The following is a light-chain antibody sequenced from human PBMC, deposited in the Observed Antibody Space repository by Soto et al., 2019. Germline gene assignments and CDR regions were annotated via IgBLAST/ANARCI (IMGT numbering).Light chain of an antibody. V-gene: IGKV1-16*02. J-gene: IGKJ5*01. Sequence: DIQITLSPCSVSASLGCMFTITCRASQGITNFLAWFQQKPGKAPKSLIYDASSLQSGVPSKFSGSGSGTDFTLTICSLQPEDFAPYYCQHYNSFPNTFGQGTRLDIK. CDR3: QHYNSFPNT. CDR2: DAS. CDR1: QGITNF.